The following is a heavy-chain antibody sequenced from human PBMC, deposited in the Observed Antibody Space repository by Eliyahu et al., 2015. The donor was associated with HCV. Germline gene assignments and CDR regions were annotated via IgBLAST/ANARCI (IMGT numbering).Heavy chain of an antibody. CDR3: ARGLSITMVRGGYFDY. Sequence: QVQLQQWGAGLLKPSETLSLTCAVXGGSXSGYYWSWIRXPPGKGLEWFGEINHSGSTNYNPSLKXRVTISVDTSKXQFSLKLSSVTAADTAVYYCARGLSITMVRGGYFDYWGQGTLVTVSS. D-gene: IGHD3-10*01. CDR2: INHSGST. V-gene: IGHV4-34*01. CDR1: GGSXSGYY. J-gene: IGHJ4*02.